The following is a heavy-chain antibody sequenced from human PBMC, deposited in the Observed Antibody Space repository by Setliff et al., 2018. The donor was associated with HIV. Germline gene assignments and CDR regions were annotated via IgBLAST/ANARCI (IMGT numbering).Heavy chain of an antibody. D-gene: IGHD3-22*01. CDR2: IYYIGKT. CDR3: ARHRFMIEVVTLNWFDP. Sequence: SETLSLTFTVPGGSISSSSYYWGWIRQPPGKGREWIGSIYYIGKTYYNPSLTSRVTISVDTSKNQFSLKLTPVTDADTAVYFCARHRFMIEVVTLNWFDPWGQGTQVTVSS. J-gene: IGHJ5*02. V-gene: IGHV4-39*01. CDR1: GGSISSSSYY.